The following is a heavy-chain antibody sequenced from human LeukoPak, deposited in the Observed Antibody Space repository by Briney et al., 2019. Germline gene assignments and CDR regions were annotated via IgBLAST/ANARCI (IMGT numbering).Heavy chain of an antibody. Sequence: PGGSLRLSCAASGFTFSDYYMSWIRQAPGKGLEWVSAISGSGGSTYYADSVKGRFTISRDNSKNTLYLQMNSLRAEDTAVYYCAKDTRRRFDRLLERGAFDIWGQGTMVTVSS. CDR3: AKDTRRRFDRLLERGAFDI. V-gene: IGHV3-23*01. D-gene: IGHD3-9*01. CDR2: ISGSGGST. CDR1: GFTFSDYY. J-gene: IGHJ3*02.